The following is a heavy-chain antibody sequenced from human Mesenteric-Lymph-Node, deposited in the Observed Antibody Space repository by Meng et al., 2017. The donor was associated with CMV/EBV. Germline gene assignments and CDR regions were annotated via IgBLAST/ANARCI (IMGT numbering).Heavy chain of an antibody. J-gene: IGHJ4*02. Sequence: SETLSLTCTVSGDSIRGYYWSWIRQPPGKGLEWIGYIFYSGSTDYNPSLKSRVTISVDTSKNQFSLKLSSVTAADTAVYYCARTVAAAAHYFDSWGQGTLVTVSS. CDR3: ARTVAAAAHYFDS. D-gene: IGHD6-13*01. CDR1: GDSIRGYY. V-gene: IGHV4-59*01. CDR2: IFYSGST.